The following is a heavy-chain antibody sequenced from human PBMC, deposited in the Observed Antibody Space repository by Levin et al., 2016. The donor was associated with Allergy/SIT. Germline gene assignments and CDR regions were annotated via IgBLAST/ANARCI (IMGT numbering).Heavy chain of an antibody. J-gene: IGHJ5*02. V-gene: IGHV3-7*01. CDR3: ARAGGVYSSSSEWFDP. CDR2: IKQDGSEK. Sequence: GESLKISCAASGFTFSSYWMSWVRQAPGKGLEWVANIKQDGSEKYYVDSVKGRFTISRDNAKNSLYLQMNSLRAEDTAVYYCARAGGVYSSSSEWFDPWGQGTLVTVSS. D-gene: IGHD6-6*01. CDR1: GFTFSSYW.